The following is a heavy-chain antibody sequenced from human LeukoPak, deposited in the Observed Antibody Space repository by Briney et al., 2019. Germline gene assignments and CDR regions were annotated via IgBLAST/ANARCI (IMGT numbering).Heavy chain of an antibody. CDR3: VRDSNYCSSISCHLND. CDR1: GFTVSSNS. Sequence: PGGSLRLSCTVSGFTVSSNSMSWVRQAPGKGLEWVSFIYSDNTHYSDSVKGRFTISRDNSKNTLYLQMNSLRAEDTAVYYCVRDSNYCSSISCHLNDWGQGTLVTVSS. J-gene: IGHJ4*02. V-gene: IGHV3-53*01. CDR2: IYSDNT. D-gene: IGHD2-2*01.